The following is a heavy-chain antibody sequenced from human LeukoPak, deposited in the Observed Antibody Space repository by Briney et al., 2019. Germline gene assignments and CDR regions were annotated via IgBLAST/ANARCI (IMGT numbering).Heavy chain of an antibody. V-gene: IGHV4-59*01. CDR1: GGSISSYY. J-gene: IGHJ5*02. D-gene: IGHD3-9*01. Sequence: SETLSLTCTVSGGSISSYYWSWIRQPPGKGLEWIGYIYYSGSTNYNPSLKSRVTISVDTPKNQFSLKLSSVTAADTAVYYCARVQSPILSWFDPWGQGTLVTVSS. CDR3: ARVQSPILSWFDP. CDR2: IYYSGST.